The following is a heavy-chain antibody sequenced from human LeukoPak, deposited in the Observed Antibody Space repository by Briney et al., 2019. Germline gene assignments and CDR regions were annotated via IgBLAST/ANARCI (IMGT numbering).Heavy chain of an antibody. J-gene: IGHJ4*02. CDR2: MNPNSGNT. V-gene: IGHV1-8*01. CDR3: TRAVRNQLLSEY. Sequence: ASVKVSCKASGYTFSNYDVTWVRQAPGQGLEYMGWMNPNSGNTGFAQKFRGRVTMTSDASTTSAFMGLMRLTSEDTAVYYCTRAVRNQLLSEYWGQGTRFTVSS. CDR1: GYTFSNYD. D-gene: IGHD2-2*01.